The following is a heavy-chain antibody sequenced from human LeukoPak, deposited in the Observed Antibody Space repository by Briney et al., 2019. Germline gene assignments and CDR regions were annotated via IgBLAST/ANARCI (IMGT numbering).Heavy chain of an antibody. V-gene: IGHV3-30*03. CDR2: IAFDGSRK. J-gene: IGHJ4*02. CDR1: GFTFSGYG. CDR3: ARDLSPVVRASPMGY. Sequence: GRSLRLSCAASGFTFSGYGMHWVRQAPGKGLEWVTGIAFDGSRKHYADSVKGRFTISRDNARNTMDLQMNSLRAEDTAVYYCARDLSPVVRASPMGYWGQGTLVTVSS. D-gene: IGHD3-10*01.